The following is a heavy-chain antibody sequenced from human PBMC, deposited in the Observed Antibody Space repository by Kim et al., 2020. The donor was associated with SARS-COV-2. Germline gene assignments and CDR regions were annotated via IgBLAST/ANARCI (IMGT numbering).Heavy chain of an antibody. CDR2: INTDGSDA. CDR3: AQDSPHRKLDP. J-gene: IGHJ5*02. CDR1: GFTLSNYW. Sequence: GGSLRLSCAASGFTLSNYWMHWVRQVPGKGPVWVSRINTDGSDAIYADSVKGRFTTSRDNAKNTLYLQLNSLRVEDTAVYYCAQDSPHRKLDPWGPGTLVTVSS. D-gene: IGHD2-15*01. V-gene: IGHV3-74*01.